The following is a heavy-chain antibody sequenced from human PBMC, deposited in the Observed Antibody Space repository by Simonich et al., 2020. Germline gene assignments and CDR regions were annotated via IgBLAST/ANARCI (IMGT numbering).Heavy chain of an antibody. CDR1: GYTFTGYY. D-gene: IGHD1-1*01. CDR2: VNTDNGDT. J-gene: IGHJ4*02. CDR3: ARSSDLLNWNDGPYY. Sequence: QVQLVQSGAEVKKPGASVKVSCKASGYTFTGYYMHWVRQAPGQGLEERRLVNTDNGDTNEAQKVKGRVTITRDTSISTAYMELSRLRSDDTAVYYCARSSDLLNWNDGPYYWGQGTLVTVSS. V-gene: IGHV1-2*06.